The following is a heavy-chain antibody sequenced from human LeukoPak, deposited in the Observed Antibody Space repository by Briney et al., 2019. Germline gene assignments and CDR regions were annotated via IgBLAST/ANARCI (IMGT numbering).Heavy chain of an antibody. CDR3: ARAGYCSSTSCYTLKY. Sequence: GGSLRLSCAASGFTFNNYAMSWVRQAPGKGLEWLSTVSSNGGSTYYADSVKSRFTISRDNAKNTLYLQMNSLRAEDTAVYYCARAGYCSSTSCYTLKYWGQGTLVTVSS. D-gene: IGHD2-2*01. CDR2: VSSNGGST. CDR1: GFTFNNYA. J-gene: IGHJ4*02. V-gene: IGHV3-23*01.